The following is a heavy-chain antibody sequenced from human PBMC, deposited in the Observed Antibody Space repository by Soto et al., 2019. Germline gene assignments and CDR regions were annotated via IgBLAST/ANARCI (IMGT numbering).Heavy chain of an antibody. CDR2: IHHTGST. V-gene: IGHV4-61*01. CDR1: GDSVSGASYY. Sequence: SETLSVTCTVSGDSVSGASYYWSWIRQPPGKGLEWIGYIHHTGSTTYSPSLKSRVTMSVDTSKKQFSLELNSVTAADTAIYYCARGVGNSRGTFFDYWGQGALVTVSS. J-gene: IGHJ4*02. D-gene: IGHD3-22*01. CDR3: ARGVGNSRGTFFDY.